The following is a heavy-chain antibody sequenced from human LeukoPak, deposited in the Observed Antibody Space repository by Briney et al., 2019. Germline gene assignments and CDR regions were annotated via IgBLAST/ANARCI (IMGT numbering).Heavy chain of an antibody. J-gene: IGHJ1*01. V-gene: IGHV1-46*01. CDR1: GYTFTSYY. D-gene: IGHD4-23*01. CDR2: INPSGGST. CDR3: ARDRGGGNSDEYFQH. Sequence: ASVKVSCKASGYTFTSYYMHWVRQAPGQGLEWMGIINPSGGSTSYAQKFQGRVTMTRDTSTSTVYMELSSLRSEDTAVYYCARDRGGGNSDEYFQHWGQGTLVTVSS.